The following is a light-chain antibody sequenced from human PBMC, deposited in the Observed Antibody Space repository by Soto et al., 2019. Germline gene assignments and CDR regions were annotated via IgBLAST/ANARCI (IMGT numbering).Light chain of an antibody. V-gene: IGKV3-15*01. Sequence: EIVLTHSPPTLSVSPLDRAGLXLMASQSVSSNLAWYQQKPGQAPRLLIYGASTRATGIPARFSGSGSGTEFTLTISSLQSEDFAVYYCQQYNNWPSITFGQGTRLEIK. CDR1: QSVSSN. CDR2: GAS. J-gene: IGKJ5*01. CDR3: QQYNNWPSIT.